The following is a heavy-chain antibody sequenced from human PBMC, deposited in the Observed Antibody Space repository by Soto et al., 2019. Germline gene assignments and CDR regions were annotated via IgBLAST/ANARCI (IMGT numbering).Heavy chain of an antibody. V-gene: IGHV5-51*01. CDR1: GYSFTSYW. D-gene: IGHD3-16*01. CDR2: IYPGDSDT. CDR3: ARHQEDDYVWGSTPAAY. Sequence: ESLKISCKGSGYSFTSYWIGWVRQMPGKGLEWMGIIYPGDSDTRYSPSFQGQVTISADKSISTAYLQWSSLKASDTAMYYCARHQEDDYVWGSTPAAYWGQGTLVTVSS. J-gene: IGHJ4*02.